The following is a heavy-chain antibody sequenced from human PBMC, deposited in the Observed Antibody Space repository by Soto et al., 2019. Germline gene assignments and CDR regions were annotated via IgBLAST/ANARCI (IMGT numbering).Heavy chain of an antibody. D-gene: IGHD2-21*01. CDR1: GYSFSSSW. CDR2: IYPADSDT. Sequence: EVQLVQSGAEVKKAGESLKISCQGSGYSFSSSWIGWVRQMPGKGLEWMGIIYPADSDTRYGPSFQGQVTISADKSVITAYLQWSSLKASDTAIYYCARPARGYCDGTACSASAFDVWGHGTRVTVSS. J-gene: IGHJ3*01. V-gene: IGHV5-51*03. CDR3: ARPARGYCDGTACSASAFDV.